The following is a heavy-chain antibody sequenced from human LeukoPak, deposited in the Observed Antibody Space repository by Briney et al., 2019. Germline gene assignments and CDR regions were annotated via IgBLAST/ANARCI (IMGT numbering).Heavy chain of an antibody. V-gene: IGHV3-30*18. Sequence: PGGSLRLSCAASGFTFSSYGMHWVRQAPGKGLEWVAVISYDGSNKYYADSVKGRFTISRDKSKKTLYLQMNSLRAEDTAIYYCAKDVEVFYVLTDFSPYGMYVWGQGTTVTVSS. CDR1: GFTFSSYG. J-gene: IGHJ6*02. CDR2: ISYDGSNK. D-gene: IGHD2/OR15-2a*01. CDR3: AKDVEVFYVLTDFSPYGMYV.